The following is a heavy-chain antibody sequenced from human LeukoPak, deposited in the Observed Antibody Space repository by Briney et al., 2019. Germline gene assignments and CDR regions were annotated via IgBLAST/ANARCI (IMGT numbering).Heavy chain of an antibody. V-gene: IGHV3-7*01. CDR1: GFTFSSYW. CDR3: ARGGDVLLWFGETNNWFDP. Sequence: GGSLRLSCAASGFTFSSYWMSWVRQAPGKGLEWVANIKQDGSEKYYVDSVKGRFTISRDNAKNSLYLQMNSLRAEDTAVYYCARGGDVLLWFGETNNWFDPWGQGTLVTVSS. D-gene: IGHD3-10*01. CDR2: IKQDGSEK. J-gene: IGHJ5*02.